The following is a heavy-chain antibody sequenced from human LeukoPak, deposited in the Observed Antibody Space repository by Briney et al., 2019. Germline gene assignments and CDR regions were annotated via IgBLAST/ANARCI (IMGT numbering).Heavy chain of an antibody. CDR2: INPSGDPT. CDR1: GYTFTSYY. J-gene: IGHJ4*02. V-gene: IGHV1-46*01. CDR3: ARDLSGVSFPNVY. Sequence: ASVKVSCKASGYTFTSYYMHWVRQAPGQGLEWVGIINPSGDPTTYAQKFQGRVTMTSDMSTSTVYMELSRLRSDDTAVYYCARDLSGVSFPNVYWGQGTLVTVSS. D-gene: IGHD3-10*01.